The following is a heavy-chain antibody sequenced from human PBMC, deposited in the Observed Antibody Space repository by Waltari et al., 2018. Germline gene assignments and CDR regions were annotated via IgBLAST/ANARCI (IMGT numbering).Heavy chain of an antibody. V-gene: IGHV4-38-2*01. CDR1: GYSISSGYY. Sequence: QVQLQESGPGLVKPSETLSLTCAVSGYSISSGYYWGWIRQPPGKGLEWIGSIYHSGGPYYNPSLKSRVTISVDTSKNQFSRKLSSVTAADTAVYYCARLTGGPFAPWGDYCDYWGQGTLVTVSS. J-gene: IGHJ4*02. D-gene: IGHD7-27*01. CDR3: ARLTGGPFAPWGDYCDY. CDR2: IYHSGGP.